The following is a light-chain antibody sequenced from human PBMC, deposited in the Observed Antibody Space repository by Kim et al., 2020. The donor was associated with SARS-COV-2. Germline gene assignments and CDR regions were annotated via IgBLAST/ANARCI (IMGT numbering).Light chain of an antibody. CDR2: AAS. Sequence: AATGDRVTITCRASQGISSYLAWYQQKPGKAPKLLIYAASTLQSGVPSRFSGSGSGTDFTLTISCLQSEDFATYYCQQYYSYPRTFGQGTRLEIK. CDR1: QGISSY. J-gene: IGKJ5*01. CDR3: QQYYSYPRT. V-gene: IGKV1-8*01.